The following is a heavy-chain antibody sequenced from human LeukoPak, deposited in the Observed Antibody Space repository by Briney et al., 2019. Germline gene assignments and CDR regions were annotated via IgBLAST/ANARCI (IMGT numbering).Heavy chain of an antibody. CDR2: INPNSGGT. CDR3: ARDKRSIHSTSEAAAGIGY. V-gene: IGHV1-2*02. Sequence: GASVKVSCKASGYTFTGYYMHWVRQAPGQGLEWMGWINPNSGGTNYAQKFQGRVTMTRDTSISTAYMELSRLRSDDTAVYYCARDKRSIHSTSEAAAGIGYWGQGTLVTVSS. CDR1: GYTFTGYY. J-gene: IGHJ4*02. D-gene: IGHD6-13*01.